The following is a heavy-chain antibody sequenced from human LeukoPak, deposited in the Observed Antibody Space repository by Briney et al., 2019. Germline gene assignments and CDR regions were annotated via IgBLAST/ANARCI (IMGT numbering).Heavy chain of an antibody. CDR1: GFTFSNYG. CDR2: ISYDGSNK. Sequence: GGSLRLSCAASGFTFSNYGMHWVRQAPGKGLEWVSVISYDGSNKYYGDSVKGRFTISRDNTKNTLYLQINSLRPEDTAVYYCAKGSYYDQIPESDYWGQGTLVTVSS. V-gene: IGHV3-30*18. CDR3: AKGSYYDQIPESDY. D-gene: IGHD3-22*01. J-gene: IGHJ4*02.